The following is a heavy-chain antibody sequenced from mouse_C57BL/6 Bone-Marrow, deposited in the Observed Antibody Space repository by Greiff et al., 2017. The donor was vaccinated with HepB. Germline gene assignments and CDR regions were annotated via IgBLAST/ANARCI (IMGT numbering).Heavy chain of an antibody. CDR2: INPGSGGT. CDR3: AIRRIYYSNPYYAMDY. CDR1: GYAFTNYL. V-gene: IGHV1-54*01. Sequence: VQLQQSGAELVRPGTSVKVSCKASGYAFTNYLIEWVKQRPGQGLEWIGVINPGSGGTNYNEKFKGKATLTADKSSSTAYMQLSSLTSEDSAVYFCAIRRIYYSNPYYAMDYWGQGTSVTVSS. D-gene: IGHD2-5*01. J-gene: IGHJ4*01.